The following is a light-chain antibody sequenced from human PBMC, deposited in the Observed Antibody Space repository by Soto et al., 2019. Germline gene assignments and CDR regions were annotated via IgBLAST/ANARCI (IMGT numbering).Light chain of an antibody. V-gene: IGKV3-20*01. CDR1: QTVNSSY. J-gene: IGKJ1*01. CDR3: HQYGSSPQT. CDR2: GAS. Sequence: EIVLTQSPGTLSLSPGEIASLYFSASQTVNSSYLAWYQQKPGQAPRLLIYGASSRATGIPDRFTGSGSGTDFTLTISRLEPEDFAVFYCHQYGSSPQTFGQGTKVDIK.